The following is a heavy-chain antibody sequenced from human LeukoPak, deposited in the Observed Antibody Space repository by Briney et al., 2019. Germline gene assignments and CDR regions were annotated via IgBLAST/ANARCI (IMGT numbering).Heavy chain of an antibody. CDR3: TRGPSMILYYYYMDV. CDR1: GYTFTSYD. D-gene: IGHD3-22*01. CDR2: IIPIFGTA. V-gene: IGHV1-69*05. J-gene: IGHJ6*03. Sequence: GASVKVSCKASGYTFTSYDLNWVRQATGQGLEWMGGIIPIFGTANYAQKFQGRVTITTDESTSTAYMELSSLRSEDTAVYYCTRGPSMILYYYYMDVWGKGTTVTVSS.